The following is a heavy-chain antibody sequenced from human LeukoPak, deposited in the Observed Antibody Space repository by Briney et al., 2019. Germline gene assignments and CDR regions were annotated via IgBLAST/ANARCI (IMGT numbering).Heavy chain of an antibody. V-gene: IGHV4-30-4*07. Sequence: SETLSLTCVVSGDSISSGGCSWSWIRQTPGKGLKWIAYIHDSGSTYNNPSLKSRLSISIDTSKNQFSLKLNSVSAADTAVYYCARVVAAAGNNWFDPWGQGTLVTVSS. D-gene: IGHD6-13*01. CDR3: ARVVAAAGNNWFDP. J-gene: IGHJ5*02. CDR1: GDSISSGGCS. CDR2: IHDSGST.